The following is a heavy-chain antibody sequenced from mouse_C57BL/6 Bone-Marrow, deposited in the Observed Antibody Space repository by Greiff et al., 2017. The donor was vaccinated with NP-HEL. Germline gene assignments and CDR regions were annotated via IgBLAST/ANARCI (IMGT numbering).Heavy chain of an antibody. CDR3: SLVAPYYAMDY. V-gene: IGHV6-3*01. CDR1: GFTFSNYW. D-gene: IGHD1-1*01. J-gene: IGHJ4*01. CDR2: IRLKSDNYAT. Sequence: EVQRVESGGGLVQPGGSMKLSCVASGFTFSNYWMNWVRQSPEKGLEWVAQIRLKSDNYATHYAESVKGRFTISRDDSKSSVYLQMNNLRAEDTGIYYCSLVAPYYAMDYWGQGTSVTVSS.